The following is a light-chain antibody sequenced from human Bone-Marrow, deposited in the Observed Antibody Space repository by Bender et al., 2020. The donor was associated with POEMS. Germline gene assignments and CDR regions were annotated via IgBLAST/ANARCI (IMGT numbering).Light chain of an antibody. Sequence: SVLTQPPSVSAAPGQKVTISCSGSSSNIGNNYVSWYQQLPGAAPKLLIFDNHKRPSGIPDRISGSKSGTSATLGISGLQSGDEADYYCATWDSNLNSLLFGGGTQVTVL. J-gene: IGLJ3*02. V-gene: IGLV1-51*01. CDR2: DNH. CDR1: SSNIGNNY. CDR3: ATWDSNLNSLL.